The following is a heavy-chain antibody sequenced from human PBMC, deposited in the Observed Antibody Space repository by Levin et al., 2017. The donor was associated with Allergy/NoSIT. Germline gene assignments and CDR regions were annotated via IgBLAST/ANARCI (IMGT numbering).Heavy chain of an antibody. V-gene: IGHV3-30*18. J-gene: IGHJ3*02. Sequence: GGSLRLSCAASGFTFSSYGMHWVRQAPGKGLEWVAVISYDGSNKYYADSVKGRFTISRDNSKNTLYLQMNSLRAEDTAVYYCAKFPPISIAAPIQGPPADAFDIWGQGTMVTVSS. CDR2: ISYDGSNK. CDR3: AKFPPISIAAPIQGPPADAFDI. D-gene: IGHD6-6*01. CDR1: GFTFSSYG.